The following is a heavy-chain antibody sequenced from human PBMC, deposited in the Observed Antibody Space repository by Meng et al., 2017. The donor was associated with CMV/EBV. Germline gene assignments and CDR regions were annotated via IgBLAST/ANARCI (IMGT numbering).Heavy chain of an antibody. CDR1: GGSISSGDYY. Sequence: QVQLQGPGPGLVKPSQTLSLTGTVSGGSISSGDYYWSWIRQPPGKGLEWIGYIYYSGSTYYNPSLKSRVTISVDTSKNQFSLKLGSVTAADTAVYYCARTGEYPTFDYWGQGTLVTVSS. J-gene: IGHJ4*02. CDR3: ARTGEYPTFDY. D-gene: IGHD2/OR15-2a*01. CDR2: IYYSGST. V-gene: IGHV4-30-4*08.